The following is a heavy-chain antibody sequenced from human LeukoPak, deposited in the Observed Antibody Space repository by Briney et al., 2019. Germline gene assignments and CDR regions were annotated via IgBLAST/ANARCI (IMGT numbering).Heavy chain of an antibody. CDR2: ISYDGSNK. CDR1: GFTFSSYG. CDR3: ARVRSDLAYSWLQYVEYYFDY. J-gene: IGHJ4*02. V-gene: IGHV3-30*03. Sequence: GGSLRLSCAASGFTFSSYGMHWVRQAPGKGLEWVAVISYDGSNKYYADSVKGRFTISRDNSKNSLYLQMNSLRAEDTAVYYCARVRSDLAYSWLQYVEYYFDYWGQGTLVTVSS. D-gene: IGHD5-24*01.